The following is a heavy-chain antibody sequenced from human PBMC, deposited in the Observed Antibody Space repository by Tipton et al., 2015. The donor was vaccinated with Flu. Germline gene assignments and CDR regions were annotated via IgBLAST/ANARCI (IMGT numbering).Heavy chain of an antibody. D-gene: IGHD6-13*01. CDR1: GGSISSYY. V-gene: IGHV4-4*07. Sequence: TLSLTCTVSGGSISSYYWSWVRQPAGKGLEWIGRIYTSGSTNYNPSLKSRVTMSVDTSKNQFSLKLSSVTAADTAVYYCASDLWQQLDYNWFDPWGQGTLVTVSS. CDR2: IYTSGST. CDR3: ASDLWQQLDYNWFDP. J-gene: IGHJ5*02.